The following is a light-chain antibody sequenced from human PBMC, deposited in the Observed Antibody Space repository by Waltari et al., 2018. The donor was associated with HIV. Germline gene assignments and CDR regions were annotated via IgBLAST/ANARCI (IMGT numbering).Light chain of an antibody. J-gene: IGLJ1*01. CDR1: DIGSPS. CDR2: DDR. Sequence: SYVLTQPPSVPVAPGQPARITSGGHDIGSPSVQWYQQKPGQAPVLVVYDDRDRPSGIPERFSGSNFGSTATLTISRVEAGDEADYYCQVWHRDSEHYVFGTGTKVTVL. CDR3: QVWHRDSEHYV. V-gene: IGLV3-21*02.